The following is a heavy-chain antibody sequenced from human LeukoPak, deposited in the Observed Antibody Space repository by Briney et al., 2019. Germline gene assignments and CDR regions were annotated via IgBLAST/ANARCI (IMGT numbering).Heavy chain of an antibody. CDR3: ARHQEIAAAGTLDY. CDR1: GGSISSYY. CDR2: IYYSGST. V-gene: IGHV4-59*08. J-gene: IGHJ4*02. Sequence: SSETLSLTCTVSGGSISSYYWSWIRQPPGKGLEWIGYIYYSGSTNYNPSLKSRVTISVDTSKNQLSLKLSSVTAADTAVYYCARHQEIAAAGTLDYWGQGTLVTVSS. D-gene: IGHD6-13*01.